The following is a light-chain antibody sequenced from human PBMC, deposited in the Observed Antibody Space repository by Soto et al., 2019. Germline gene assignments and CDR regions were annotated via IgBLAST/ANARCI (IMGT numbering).Light chain of an antibody. CDR1: HIVSNN. Sequence: EVVMTQSPATLSVSPGEKATLSCRASHIVSNNLAWYQQKPGQAPRLLIYFASTRATGIPARFSGSGSGTEFTLTISSLQPEDFAVYYCQHYNKWPLTFGGGTKVETK. J-gene: IGKJ4*01. CDR2: FAS. CDR3: QHYNKWPLT. V-gene: IGKV3-15*01.